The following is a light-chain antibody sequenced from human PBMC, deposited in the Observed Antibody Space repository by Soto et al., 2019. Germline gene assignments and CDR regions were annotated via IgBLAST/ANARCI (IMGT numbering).Light chain of an antibody. V-gene: IGKV3-11*01. Sequence: EIVLTQSPGTLSLSPGERAALSCRASQSVSGSYVAWYQQKPGQAPRLLIYDASNRATGIPARFSGSGSGTDFTLTISSLEPEDFAVYYCQQRSNWPPTFGGGTKV. CDR3: QQRSNWPPT. CDR2: DAS. CDR1: QSVSGSY. J-gene: IGKJ4*01.